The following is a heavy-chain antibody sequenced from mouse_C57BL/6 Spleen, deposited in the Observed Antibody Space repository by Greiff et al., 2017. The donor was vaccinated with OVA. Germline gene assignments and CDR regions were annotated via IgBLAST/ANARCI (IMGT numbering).Heavy chain of an antibody. CDR3: ARKLYGPYAMDY. J-gene: IGHJ4*01. V-gene: IGHV1-69*01. CDR2: IDPSDSYT. D-gene: IGHD1-2*01. CDR1: GYTFTSYW. Sequence: QVQLQQPGAELVMPGASVKLSCKASGYTFTSYWMHWVKQRPGQGLEWIGEIDPSDSYTNYHQKFKGKSTLTVDKSSNTAYMQLSSLTSEDSAVYYCARKLYGPYAMDYWGQGTSVTVSS.